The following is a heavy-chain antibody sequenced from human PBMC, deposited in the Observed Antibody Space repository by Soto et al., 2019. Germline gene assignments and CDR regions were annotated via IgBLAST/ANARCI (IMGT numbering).Heavy chain of an antibody. CDR3: ARGGVSTRTFDY. CDR2: IYPSDSDT. D-gene: IGHD3-3*01. V-gene: IGHV5-51*01. CDR1: GYNLAGYW. J-gene: IGHJ4*02. Sequence: PGDSLKISCKGSGYNLAGYWIAWVRQMPGKGLELMGIIYPSDSDTRYRPSFQGQVTISADKSISSAYLQWSSLRASDTAMYYCARGGVSTRTFDYWGQGTPVTVSS.